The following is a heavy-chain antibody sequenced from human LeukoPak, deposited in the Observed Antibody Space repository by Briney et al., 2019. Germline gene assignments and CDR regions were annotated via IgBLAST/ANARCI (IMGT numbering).Heavy chain of an antibody. CDR1: GYTFTSYA. Sequence: GASVKVSCKASGYTFTSYAMNWVRQAPGQGLEWMGWINTNTGNPTYARGFTGRFVFSLDTSVSTAYLQISSLKAEDTAVYYCARDRSIQLWTRLQNWFDPWGQGTLVTVSS. D-gene: IGHD5-18*01. CDR2: INTNTGNP. CDR3: ARDRSIQLWTRLQNWFDP. V-gene: IGHV7-4-1*02. J-gene: IGHJ5*02.